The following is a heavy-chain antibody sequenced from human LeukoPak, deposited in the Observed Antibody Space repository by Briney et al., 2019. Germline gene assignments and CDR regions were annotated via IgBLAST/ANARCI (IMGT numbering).Heavy chain of an antibody. CDR3: ARVVQSTDSSGFYLPEYFQH. D-gene: IGHD3-22*01. J-gene: IGHJ1*01. CDR1: GGSISSYY. V-gene: IGHV4-4*07. Sequence: NPSETLSLTCTVSGGSISSYYWSWIRQPAGKGLEWIGRIHTSGSTYYNPSLKSRVTISVDTSKNQFSLKLRSVTAADTAVYYCARVVQSTDSSGFYLPEYFQHWGQGTLVTVSS. CDR2: IHTSGST.